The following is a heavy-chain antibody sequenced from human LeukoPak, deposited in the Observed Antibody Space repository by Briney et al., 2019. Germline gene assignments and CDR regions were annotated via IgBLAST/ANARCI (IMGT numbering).Heavy chain of an antibody. J-gene: IGHJ3*02. CDR2: ISGSGGST. V-gene: IGHV3-23*01. CDR1: GYTFSSYA. CDR3: AKDGFASGWYAYAFDI. Sequence: GGSLRLSCAASGYTFSSYAMSWVRQAPGKGREWVSAISGSGGSTYYADSVKGRFTISRDNSKNTLYLQMNSLRAEDTAVYYCAKDGFASGWYAYAFDIWGQGTMVTVSS. D-gene: IGHD6-19*01.